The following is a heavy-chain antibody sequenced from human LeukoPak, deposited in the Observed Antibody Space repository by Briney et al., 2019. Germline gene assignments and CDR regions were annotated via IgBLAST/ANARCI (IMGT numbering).Heavy chain of an antibody. J-gene: IGHJ4*02. D-gene: IGHD3-22*01. CDR3: ARESRYNYYDSSGFDY. Sequence: PSETLSLTCTVSGGSISSSSYYWGWIRQPPGKGLEWIGYIYHSGSTYYNPSLKSRVTISVDRSKNQFSLKLSSVTAADTAVYYCARESRYNYYDSSGFDYWGQGTLVTVSS. CDR1: GGSISSSSYY. CDR2: IYHSGST. V-gene: IGHV4-39*07.